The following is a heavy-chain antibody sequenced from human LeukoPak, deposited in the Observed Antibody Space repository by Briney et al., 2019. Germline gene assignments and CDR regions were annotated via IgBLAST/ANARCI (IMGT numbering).Heavy chain of an antibody. Sequence: ASVKVSCKASGYTFTSYYMHWVRQAPGQGLEWMGIINPSGGSTGYAQKFQGRVTMTRDTSTSTVYMELSSLRSEDTAVYYCARAVAGHPHFDYWGQGTLVTVSS. J-gene: IGHJ4*02. D-gene: IGHD6-19*01. CDR1: GYTFTSYY. CDR2: INPSGGST. CDR3: ARAVAGHPHFDY. V-gene: IGHV1-46*01.